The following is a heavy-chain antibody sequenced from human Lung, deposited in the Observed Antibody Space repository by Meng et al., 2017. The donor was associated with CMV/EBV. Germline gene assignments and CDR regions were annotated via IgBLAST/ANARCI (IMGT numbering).Heavy chain of an antibody. V-gene: IGHV4-4*02. D-gene: IGHD3-10*01. CDR3: LRRSGGSV. Sequence: GRWRESGPALVKPSLTLSLTCAVSGDSITNPNWWAWVRQPPGKGLEWIGEIPHRGSSAYNPSLKSRVSMSIDKSKNQFSLKLTSVTAADTAVYHCLRRSGGSVWGQGTLVTVSS. J-gene: IGHJ1*01. CDR1: GDSITNPNW. CDR2: IPHRGSS.